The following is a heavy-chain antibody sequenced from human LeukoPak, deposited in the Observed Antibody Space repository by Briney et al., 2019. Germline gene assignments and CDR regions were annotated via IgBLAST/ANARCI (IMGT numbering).Heavy chain of an antibody. J-gene: IGHJ4*02. CDR2: IRYDGSNK. CDR3: AKASLRLKSGFGVVITRSGSSWVDY. Sequence: GGSLRLSCAASGFTFSSYGMHWVRQAPGKGLEWVAFIRYDGSNKYYADSVKGRFTISRDNSKNTLYLQMNSLRAEDTAVYYCAKASLRLKSGFGVVITRSGSSWVDYWGQGTLVTVSS. V-gene: IGHV3-30*02. CDR1: GFTFSSYG. D-gene: IGHD3-3*01.